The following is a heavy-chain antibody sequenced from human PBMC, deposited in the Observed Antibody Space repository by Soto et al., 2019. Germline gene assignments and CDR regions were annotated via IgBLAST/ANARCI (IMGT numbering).Heavy chain of an antibody. CDR2: ISYDGSNK. D-gene: IGHD6-6*01. Sequence: GGSLRLSCAASGFTFSSYAMHWVRQAPGKGLEWVAVISYDGSNKYYADSVKGRFTISRDNSKNTLYLQMNSLRAEDTAVYYCARDRWDSSSEVLIIYYYYGMDVWGQGTTVTVSS. CDR3: ARDRWDSSSEVLIIYYYYGMDV. V-gene: IGHV3-30-3*01. J-gene: IGHJ6*02. CDR1: GFTFSSYA.